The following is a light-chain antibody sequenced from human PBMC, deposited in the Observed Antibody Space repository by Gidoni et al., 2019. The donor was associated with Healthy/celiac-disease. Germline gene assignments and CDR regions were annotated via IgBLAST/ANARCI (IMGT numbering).Light chain of an antibody. J-gene: IGKJ4*01. Sequence: DIVMTQSPLPLPVTPGERASISCRSSQSLLHSNGYYYLDWYLQKPGQSPQLLIYLGSNRASGVPDRFSGSGSGTDFTLTISRVEAEDVGVYYCMQALQTPLTFGGGTKVEIK. CDR3: MQALQTPLT. CDR2: LGS. CDR1: QSLLHSNGYYY. V-gene: IGKV2-28*01.